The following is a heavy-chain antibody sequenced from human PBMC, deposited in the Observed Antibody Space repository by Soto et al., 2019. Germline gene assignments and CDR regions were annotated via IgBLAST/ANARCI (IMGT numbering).Heavy chain of an antibody. CDR2: ISYDGSNK. CDR1: GFTFSSYG. Sequence: GGSLRLSCAASGFTFSSYGMHWVRQAPGKGLEWVAVISYDGSNKYYADSVKGLFTISRDNSKNTLYLQMNSLTDEDAVVYYCAKGYLSGWFDDWGQGTMVTVSS. D-gene: IGHD6-19*01. V-gene: IGHV3-30*18. CDR3: AKGYLSGWFDD. J-gene: IGHJ4*02.